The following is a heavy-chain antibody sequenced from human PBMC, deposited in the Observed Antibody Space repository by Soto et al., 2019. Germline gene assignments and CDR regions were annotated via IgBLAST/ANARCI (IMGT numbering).Heavy chain of an antibody. CDR2: INHSGNT. CDR3: GRGRGEFGA. CDR1: GASLSDNY. J-gene: IGHJ5*02. D-gene: IGHD3-10*01. Sequence: SETLSLTCAVYGASLSDNYCNWLRQPPGKGLEWIGEINHSGNTNYNPSLRSRVTIAIDTSKNQLSLNLRSVSAADTGVYNCGRGRGEFGAWGQGTRVTVSS. V-gene: IGHV4-34*01.